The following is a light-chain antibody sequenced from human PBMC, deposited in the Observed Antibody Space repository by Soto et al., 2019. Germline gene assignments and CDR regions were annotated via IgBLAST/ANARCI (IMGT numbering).Light chain of an antibody. CDR2: WSS. V-gene: IGKV4-1*01. CDR3: QQYYSTPPLT. J-gene: IGKJ2*01. Sequence: DIVMTQSPDSLAVSLGERATINCKSSQSVLYSSNNKNYFAWYQQKPGQPPKLLIYWSSTRESGVPDRFSGSGSGTDFTFTISSLQAEDVAVYYCQQYYSTPPLTFGQGTKLEIK. CDR1: QSVLYSSNNKNY.